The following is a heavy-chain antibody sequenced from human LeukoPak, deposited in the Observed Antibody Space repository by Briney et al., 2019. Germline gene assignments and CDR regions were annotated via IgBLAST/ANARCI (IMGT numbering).Heavy chain of an antibody. CDR2: IYYSGST. J-gene: IGHJ5*02. CDR3: AREYDSSGYYYVGWFDP. V-gene: IGHV4-30-4*01. CDR1: GGSISSGDYY. Sequence: SQTLSLTCTVSGGSISSGDYYWGWIRQPPGKGLEWIGYIYYSGSTYYNPSLKSRVTISVDTSKNQFSLKLSSVTAADTAVYYCAREYDSSGYYYVGWFDPWGQGTLVTVSS. D-gene: IGHD3-22*01.